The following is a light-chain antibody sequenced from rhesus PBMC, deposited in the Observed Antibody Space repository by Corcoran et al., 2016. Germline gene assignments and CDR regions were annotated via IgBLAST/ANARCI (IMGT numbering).Light chain of an antibody. CDR3: QQYNSSPRT. Sequence: DIQMTQSPSSLSASVGDTVTITCRASQSISNWLAWYQQKPGKAPKLLIYKESTLQSGVPSRFSGSGSGTDFTLTISSLQSEDFATYYCQQYNSSPRTFGQGTKVEIK. J-gene: IGKJ1*01. V-gene: IGKV1-22*01. CDR2: KES. CDR1: QSISNW.